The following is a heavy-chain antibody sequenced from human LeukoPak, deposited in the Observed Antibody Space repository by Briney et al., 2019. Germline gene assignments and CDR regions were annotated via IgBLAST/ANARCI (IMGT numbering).Heavy chain of an antibody. CDR3: TADVSDSSGYCHDY. Sequence: GGSLRLSCAASGLSISNAWMSWVRQAPGKGLEWVGHIKRKTDGETRDYAAPVKGRFTISRDDSKNRLYLQMNSLKYEDTAVYYCTADVSDSSGYCHDYWGQGTLVTVSS. CDR2: IKRKTDGETR. V-gene: IGHV3-15*01. CDR1: GLSISNAW. D-gene: IGHD3-22*01. J-gene: IGHJ4*02.